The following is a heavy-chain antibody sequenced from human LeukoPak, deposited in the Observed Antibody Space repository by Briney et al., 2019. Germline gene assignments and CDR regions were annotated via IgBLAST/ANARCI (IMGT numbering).Heavy chain of an antibody. CDR3: ARSLITYRRGVMGY. CDR1: GGSFSGYY. D-gene: IGHD3-10*01. CDR2: INHSGST. Sequence: SETLSLTCAVYGGSFSGYYWSWIRQPPGKGLEWIGEINHSGSTNYNPSLKSRVTISVDTSKNQFSLKLSSVTAADTAVYYCARSLITYRRGVMGYWGQGALVTVSS. V-gene: IGHV4-34*01. J-gene: IGHJ4*02.